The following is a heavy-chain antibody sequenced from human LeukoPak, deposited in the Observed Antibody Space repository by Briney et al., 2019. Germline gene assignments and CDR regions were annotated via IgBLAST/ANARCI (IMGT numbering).Heavy chain of an antibody. CDR2: IIPLFNRP. J-gene: IGHJ3*02. V-gene: IGHV1-69*13. CDR1: GGTFNSHA. CDR3: AREGTGSNWWRAFDI. Sequence: SVNVSCKASGGTFNSHAINWVRQAPGHGLEWMGAIIPLFNRPNYAEKFQGRLTITADEASSTAYMEMSRLRSDDTAVYYCAREGTGSNWWRAFDIWGQGTMVTVSS. D-gene: IGHD3/OR15-3a*01.